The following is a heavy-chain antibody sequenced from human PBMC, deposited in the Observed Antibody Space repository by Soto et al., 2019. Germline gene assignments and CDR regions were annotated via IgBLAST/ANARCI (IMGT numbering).Heavy chain of an antibody. Sequence: GGSLRLSCAASGLIFSSFALHWVRQAPGKGLEWVAVIRYDGTEKYNGDSVKGRFTISRDNSKNTVYLEMTSLKAEDTAVYYCARDFTQVGPLDFWGQGTLVTVSS. CDR2: IRYDGTEK. J-gene: IGHJ4*02. D-gene: IGHD1-26*01. V-gene: IGHV3-33*01. CDR3: ARDFTQVGPLDF. CDR1: GLIFSSFA.